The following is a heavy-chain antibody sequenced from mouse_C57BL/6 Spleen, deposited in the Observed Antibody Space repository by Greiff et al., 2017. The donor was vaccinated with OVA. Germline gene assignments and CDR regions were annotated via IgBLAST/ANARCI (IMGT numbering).Heavy chain of an antibody. J-gene: IGHJ4*01. CDR3: ARRYGPLYAMDY. CDR1: GFTFSDYG. Sequence: EVQVVESGGGLVKPGGSLKLSCAASGFTFSDYGMHWVRQAPEKGLEWVAYISSGSSTIYSADTVKGRFTISRDNAKNTLFLQMTSLRSEDTAMYYCARRYGPLYAMDYWGQGTSVTVSS. D-gene: IGHD2-14*01. CDR2: ISSGSSTI. V-gene: IGHV5-17*01.